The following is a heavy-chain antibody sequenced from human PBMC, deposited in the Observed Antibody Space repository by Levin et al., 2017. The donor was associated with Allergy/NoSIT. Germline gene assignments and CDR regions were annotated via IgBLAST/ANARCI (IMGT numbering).Heavy chain of an antibody. Sequence: PGGSLRLSCAASGFTFSNYWMSWVRQAPGKGLEWVANIKHDGSEKYYVDSVKGRFTISRDNADNSLYLQMNSLRAEDTAVYYCARDPPEWELPFDYWGQGTLVTVSS. D-gene: IGHD1-26*01. CDR1: GFTFSNYW. CDR2: IKHDGSEK. V-gene: IGHV3-7*01. J-gene: IGHJ4*02. CDR3: ARDPPEWELPFDY.